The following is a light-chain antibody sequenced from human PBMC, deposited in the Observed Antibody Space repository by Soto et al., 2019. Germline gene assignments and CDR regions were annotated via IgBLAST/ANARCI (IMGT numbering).Light chain of an antibody. CDR2: DVS. CDR1: QSVSSSS. J-gene: IGKJ1*01. CDR3: QQYNSHLVT. V-gene: IGKV3D-15*01. Sequence: EIVLTLSPGTLSLSKGDRATLSCRASQSVSSSSFAWYQQKPGQAPRLLIHDVSTRATGIPARFSGSGSGTEFTLTISSLQSEDFATYYCQQYNSHLVTFGQVTKVDIK.